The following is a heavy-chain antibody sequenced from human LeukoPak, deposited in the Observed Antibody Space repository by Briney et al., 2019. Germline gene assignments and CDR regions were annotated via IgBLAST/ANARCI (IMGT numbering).Heavy chain of an antibody. V-gene: IGHV4-39*01. CDR3: ARHFSPDARYFSLDY. CDR2: YYCSEIT. J-gene: IGHJ4*02. CDR1: GGSLSTSSIL. D-gene: IGHD3-9*01. Sequence: AETLSLTCAVSGGSLSTSSILWGWIPPPPGMGLEGIVRYYCSEITYANASIKSRITICDDSSKTQFALNLSSVTAADTAVYYCARHFSPDARYFSLDYWGQGTLVTVSS.